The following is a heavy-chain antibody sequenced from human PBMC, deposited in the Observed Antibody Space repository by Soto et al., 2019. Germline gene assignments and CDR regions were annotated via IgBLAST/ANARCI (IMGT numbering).Heavy chain of an antibody. CDR1: GYTFTRFY. D-gene: IGHD5-12*01. V-gene: IGHV1-46*01. CDR3: ARDSGGNGYNVDY. CDR2: INTIGGDT. Sequence: ASVKVSCKTSGYTFTRFYVHWVRQAPGQGLEWMGVINTIGGDTTYAQRFQGRVTMTRDTATSTVHLEVTSLTSDDTATYYCARDSGGNGYNVDYWGQGTLVTVSS. J-gene: IGHJ4*02.